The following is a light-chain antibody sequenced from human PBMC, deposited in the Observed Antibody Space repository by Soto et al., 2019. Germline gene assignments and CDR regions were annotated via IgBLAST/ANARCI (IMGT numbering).Light chain of an antibody. V-gene: IGLV2-14*01. J-gene: IGLJ1*01. CDR2: EVS. CDR3: SSYTSSSTRV. CDR1: SSDVGDYNY. Sequence: QSALTQPRSVSGSPGQSVTISCAGTSSDVGDYNYVSWYQQHPGKAPKLMIYEVSNRPSGVSNRFSGSKSGNTASLTISGLQAEDEADYYCSSYTSSSTRVFGTGTKLTVL.